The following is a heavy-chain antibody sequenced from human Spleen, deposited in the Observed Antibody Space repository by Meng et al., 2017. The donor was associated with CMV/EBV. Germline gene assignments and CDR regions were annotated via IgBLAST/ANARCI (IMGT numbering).Heavy chain of an antibody. CDR3: ARGLVLRSSPYRAAAGTRWFDP. CDR1: GYD. V-gene: IGHV4-34*01. D-gene: IGHD6-13*01. CDR2: INHSGST. Sequence: GYDWSWIRQPPGKGLEWIGEINHSGSTNYNPSLKSRVTISVDTSKNQFSLKLSSVTAADTAVYYCARGLVLRSSPYRAAAGTRWFDPWGQGTLVTVSS. J-gene: IGHJ5*02.